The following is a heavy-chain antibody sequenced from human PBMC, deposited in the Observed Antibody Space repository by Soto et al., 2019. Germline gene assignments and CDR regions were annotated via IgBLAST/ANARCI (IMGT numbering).Heavy chain of an antibody. Sequence: HPGGSLRLSCAASGFAFSTYGMHWVRQAPGKGLEWVTVIWYDGSKKYYADSVKGRFTISRDNSKNTLYLQINSLSAEDTAVYYCARGDYHNSGSFVHWGQGTLVTVSS. V-gene: IGHV3-33*01. J-gene: IGHJ4*02. CDR3: ARGDYHNSGSFVH. D-gene: IGHD3-10*01. CDR1: GFAFSTYG. CDR2: IWYDGSKK.